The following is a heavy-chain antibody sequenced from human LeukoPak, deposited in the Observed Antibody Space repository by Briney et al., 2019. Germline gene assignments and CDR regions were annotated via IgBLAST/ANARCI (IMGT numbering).Heavy chain of an antibody. Sequence: SETLSLTCTVSGGSVSSSSYYWGWIRQPPGKGLEWIATIFYDGITYYSPSLKSRVTISVDTSKNQFSLKLSSVTAADTAVYYCAREANYGDNYYYYYGMDVWGQGTTVTVSS. D-gene: IGHD4-17*01. V-gene: IGHV4-39*07. J-gene: IGHJ6*02. CDR3: AREANYGDNYYYYYGMDV. CDR2: IFYDGIT. CDR1: GGSVSSSSYY.